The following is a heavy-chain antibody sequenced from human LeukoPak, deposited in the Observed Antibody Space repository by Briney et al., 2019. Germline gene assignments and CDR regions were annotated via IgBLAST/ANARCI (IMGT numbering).Heavy chain of an antibody. Sequence: GGSLRLSCAASGFTFSSYDMHWVRQATGKGLEWVSAIGTAGDTYYPGSVKGRFTISRENAKNSLYLQMNSLRAGDTAVYYCARDPGAYYDSSGYYPAYFDYWGQGTLVTVSS. J-gene: IGHJ4*02. CDR3: ARDPGAYYDSSGYYPAYFDY. CDR1: GFTFSSYD. CDR2: IGTAGDT. D-gene: IGHD3-22*01. V-gene: IGHV3-13*01.